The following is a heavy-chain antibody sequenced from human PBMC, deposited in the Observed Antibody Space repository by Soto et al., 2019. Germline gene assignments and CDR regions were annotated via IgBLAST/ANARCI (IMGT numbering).Heavy chain of an antibody. Sequence: SETLSLTCAFNSWSFLGYYWSWIRQTPGKGLEWIGEINHSGSTNYNPSLKSRVTISVDTSKNQFSLKLSSVTAADTAVYYCARDSSIAVAGLGGDYYYMDVWGKGTTVT. CDR1: SWSFLGYY. CDR3: ARDSSIAVAGLGGDYYYMDV. V-gene: IGHV4-34*01. J-gene: IGHJ6*03. CDR2: INHSGST. D-gene: IGHD6-19*01.